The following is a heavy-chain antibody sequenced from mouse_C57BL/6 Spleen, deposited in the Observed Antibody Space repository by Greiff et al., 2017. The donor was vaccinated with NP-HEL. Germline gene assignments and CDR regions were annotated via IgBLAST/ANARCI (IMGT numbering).Heavy chain of an antibody. CDR3: ARITVVADYAMDY. Sequence: EVKVEESGGGLVKPGGSLKLSCAASGFTFSSYTMSWVRQTPEKRLEWVATISGGGGNTYYPDSVKGRFTISRDNAKNTLYLQMSSLRSEDTALYYCARITVVADYAMDYWGQGTSVTVSS. CDR1: GFTFSSYT. D-gene: IGHD1-1*01. CDR2: ISGGGGNT. V-gene: IGHV5-9*01. J-gene: IGHJ4*01.